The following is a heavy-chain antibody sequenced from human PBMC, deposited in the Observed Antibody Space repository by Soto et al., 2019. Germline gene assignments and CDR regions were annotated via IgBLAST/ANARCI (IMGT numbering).Heavy chain of an antibody. CDR1: GYTFTSHD. CDR2: MNPNSGNT. D-gene: IGHD4-17*01. J-gene: IGHJ4*02. CDR3: ARWDYGYYARFDY. Sequence: QVQLVQCGAEVKKSGASVKVSCKASGYTFTSHDINWVRQATGQGLEWMGWMNPNSGNTGYAQKFQGRVTMTRNTSICTAYMELSSLRSEDTAVYYCARWDYGYYARFDYWGQGTLVTVSS. V-gene: IGHV1-8*01.